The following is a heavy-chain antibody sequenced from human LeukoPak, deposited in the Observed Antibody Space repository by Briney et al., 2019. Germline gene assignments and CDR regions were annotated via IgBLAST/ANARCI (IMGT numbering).Heavy chain of an antibody. CDR3: ARAVVTTVTTLAS. CDR1: GGTFSSYA. V-gene: IGHV1-69*05. Sequence: GASVKVSCKASGGTFSSYAISWVRQAPGQGLEWMGVIIPIFGTANYAQKFQGRVTITTDESTSTAYMELSSLRSEDTAVYYCARAVVTTVTTLASWGQGTLVTVSS. J-gene: IGHJ4*02. CDR2: IIPIFGTA. D-gene: IGHD4-17*01.